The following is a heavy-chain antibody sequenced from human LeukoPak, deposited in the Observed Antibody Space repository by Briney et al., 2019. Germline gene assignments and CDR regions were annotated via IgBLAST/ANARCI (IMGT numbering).Heavy chain of an antibody. CDR3: ARDYDFWSGYLGY. CDR1: GYTFTGYY. CDR2: INPNSGGT. D-gene: IGHD3-3*01. V-gene: IGHV1-2*06. Sequence: WASVTASCKASGYTFTGYYMHWVRQAPGQGLEWMGRINPNSGGTNYAQKFQGRVTMTRDTSISTAYMELSRLRSDDTAVYYCARDYDFWSGYLGYWGQGTLVTVSS. J-gene: IGHJ4*02.